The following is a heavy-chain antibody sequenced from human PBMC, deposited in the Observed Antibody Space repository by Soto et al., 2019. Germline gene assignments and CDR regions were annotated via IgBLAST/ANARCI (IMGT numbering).Heavy chain of an antibody. J-gene: IGHJ6*02. CDR3: ARDYYYGSGNYYRADYYHYGMDV. D-gene: IGHD3-10*01. CDR1: GFTVTSYY. Sequence: GGSLRLSCAASGFTVTSYYMSWVRQAPGKGLEWVSLIYTGGNTNYADSVRGRFTISRDNSKNTLYLQMNSLRAEDTAVYYCARDYYYGSGNYYRADYYHYGMDVWGQGTTVTVSS. CDR2: IYTGGNT. V-gene: IGHV3-53*01.